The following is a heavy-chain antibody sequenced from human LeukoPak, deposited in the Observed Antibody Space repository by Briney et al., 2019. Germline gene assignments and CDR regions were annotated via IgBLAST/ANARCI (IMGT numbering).Heavy chain of an antibody. CDR3: ARGFWLRHYYDY. Sequence: PSETQSLTCAVYGGSFSGYYWSWIRQPPGKGLEWIGEINHSGSTNYNPSLKSRVTISVDTSKNQFSLKLSSVTAADTAVYYCARGFWLRHYYDYWGQGTLVTVSS. D-gene: IGHD5-12*01. J-gene: IGHJ4*02. CDR2: INHSGST. V-gene: IGHV4-34*01. CDR1: GGSFSGYY.